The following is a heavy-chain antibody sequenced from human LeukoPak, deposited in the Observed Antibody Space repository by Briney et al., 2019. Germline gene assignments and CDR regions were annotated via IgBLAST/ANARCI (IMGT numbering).Heavy chain of an antibody. Sequence: SETLSLTCTVSGGSISSSSYYWGWVRQPPGKGLEWIGSIYYSGSTYYNPSLKSRVTISVDTSRNQFSMKLNSVTAADTAVYYCAGSGGLSNQGAVFDYWGQGTLVTVSS. V-gene: IGHV4-39*07. CDR1: GGSISSSSYY. J-gene: IGHJ4*02. CDR2: IYYSGST. D-gene: IGHD3-10*01. CDR3: AGSGGLSNQGAVFDY.